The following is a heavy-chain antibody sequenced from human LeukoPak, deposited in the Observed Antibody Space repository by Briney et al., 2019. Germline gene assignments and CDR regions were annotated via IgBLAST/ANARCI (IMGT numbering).Heavy chain of an antibody. Sequence: GESLRLSCAASGFTSSNYAMDWVRQAPGKGQEWVAIISYDGGKKYYADSVKGRFTISRDNSKNTLYLQMDSLRPEDTAVYYCARDERWLREIDYWGQGTLVAVSS. CDR1: GFTSSNYA. J-gene: IGHJ4*02. CDR3: ARDERWLREIDY. CDR2: ISYDGGKK. V-gene: IGHV3-30-3*01. D-gene: IGHD5-24*01.